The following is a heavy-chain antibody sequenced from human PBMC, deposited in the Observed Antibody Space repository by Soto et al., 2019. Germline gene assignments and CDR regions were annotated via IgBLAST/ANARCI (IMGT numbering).Heavy chain of an antibody. CDR1: GGSFSGYY. J-gene: IGHJ2*01. Sequence: QVQLQQWGAGLLKPSETLSLTCAVYGGSFSGYYWSWIRQPPGKGLEWIGEINHSGSTNYNPSLKSRVTISVDTSKNQFSLKLSSVTAADTAVYYCARGLRGDHYYDSSGYPSTYWYFDLWGRGTLVTVSS. CDR2: INHSGST. D-gene: IGHD3-22*01. CDR3: ARGLRGDHYYDSSGYPSTYWYFDL. V-gene: IGHV4-34*01.